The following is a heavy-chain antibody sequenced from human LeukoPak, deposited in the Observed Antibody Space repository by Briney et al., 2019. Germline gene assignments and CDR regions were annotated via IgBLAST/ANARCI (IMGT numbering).Heavy chain of an antibody. Sequence: PGGSLRLSCAASGFTFSDYYMSWIRQAPGKGLEWVSYISSSGSTMYYADSVKGRFTISRDNAKNSLYLQMNSLRAEDTAVYYCARTTYYDILTGCGYWGQGTLVTVSS. CDR1: GFTFSDYY. CDR3: ARTTYYDILTGCGY. CDR2: ISSSGSTM. J-gene: IGHJ4*02. V-gene: IGHV3-11*04. D-gene: IGHD3-9*01.